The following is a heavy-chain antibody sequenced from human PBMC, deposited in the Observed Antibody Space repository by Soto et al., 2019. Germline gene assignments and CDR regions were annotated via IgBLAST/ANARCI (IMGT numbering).Heavy chain of an antibody. CDR2: TYYRSKWYN. D-gene: IGHD6-6*01. CDR3: AGQYSTWSDYYGLDV. Sequence: QTLSLTCAISGDNVSSSSVTSNWNRQSPSRGIEWLGRTYYRSKWYNDYAESVNSRISINPDTSKNQFSLQLISVTPDDTAVYFCAGQYSTWSDYYGLDVWDKGTTVTVSS. V-gene: IGHV6-1*01. J-gene: IGHJ6*04. CDR1: GDNVSSSSVT.